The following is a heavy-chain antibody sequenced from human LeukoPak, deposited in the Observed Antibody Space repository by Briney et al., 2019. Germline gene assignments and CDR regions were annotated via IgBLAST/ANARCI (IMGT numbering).Heavy chain of an antibody. CDR3: AKDLSSGSRRAY. Sequence: GGSLRLSCAGSGFSFSSYGMHWVRQAPGKGLEWMAFIRSDGSNKYYADSVKGRFTISRDNSKNTLYLQMNSLRGEDTAVYYCAKDLSSGSRRAYWGQGTLVTVSS. CDR1: GFSFSSYG. CDR2: IRSDGSNK. J-gene: IGHJ4*02. V-gene: IGHV3-30*02. D-gene: IGHD6-19*01.